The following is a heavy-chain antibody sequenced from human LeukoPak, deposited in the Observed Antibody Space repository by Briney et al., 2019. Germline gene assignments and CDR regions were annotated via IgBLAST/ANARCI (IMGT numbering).Heavy chain of an antibody. Sequence: GGSLRLSCAASGFTFRSYSMNWVRQAPGKGLEWVSYISSSSSTIYYADSVKGRFTISRDNAKNSLYLQMNSLRAEDTAVYYCARGVAIFGVDVPYWGQGTLVTVSS. D-gene: IGHD3-3*01. J-gene: IGHJ4*02. V-gene: IGHV3-48*01. CDR2: ISSSSSTI. CDR1: GFTFRSYS. CDR3: ARGVAIFGVDVPY.